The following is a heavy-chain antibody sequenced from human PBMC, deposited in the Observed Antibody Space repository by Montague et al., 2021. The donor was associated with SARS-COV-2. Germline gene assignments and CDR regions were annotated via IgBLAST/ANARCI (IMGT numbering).Heavy chain of an antibody. CDR2: ISSSSSTI. J-gene: IGHJ6*02. V-gene: IGHV3-48*02. Sequence: SLSLSCAASGFTFSSYSMNWVRQAPGKGLEWVSYISSSSSTIYYADSVKGRFTVSRDNAKNSLYLQMNSLRDEDTAVYYCARDPAIVATIYGMDVWGQGTTVTVSS. CDR3: ARDPAIVATIYGMDV. CDR1: GFTFSSYS. D-gene: IGHD5-12*01.